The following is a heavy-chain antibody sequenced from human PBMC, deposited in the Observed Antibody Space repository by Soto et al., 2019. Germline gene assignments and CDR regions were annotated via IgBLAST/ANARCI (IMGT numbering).Heavy chain of an antibody. CDR1: GGSISSGGYS. D-gene: IGHD2-21*01. CDR3: ARGNVVAIDY. J-gene: IGHJ4*02. V-gene: IGHV4-30-2*01. CDR2: IYHSGST. Sequence: PSETLSLTCAVSGGSISSGGYSWSWIRQPPGKGLEWIGYIYHSGSTHYNPSLKSRVTISVDRSKNQFSLKLSSVTAADTAVYYCARGNVVAIDYWGQGTLVTVSS.